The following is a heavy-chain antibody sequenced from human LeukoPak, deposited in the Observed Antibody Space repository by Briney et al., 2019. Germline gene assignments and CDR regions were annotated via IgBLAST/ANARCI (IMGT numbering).Heavy chain of an antibody. Sequence: SETLSLTCTVSGGSISSSSYYWGWIRQPPGKGLEWFGSIYYSGSTYYHPSLKRRVTISVDTSKNQFSLKLSSGTDADTAVCYCARGTVRGDSVKGRFTISRDNSKNTVYLQMNRLRVEDTAVYYCAKDLLEVTYYFDYWGQGTLVTVSS. CDR2: IYYSGST. V-gene: IGHV4-39*07. J-gene: IGHJ4*02. CDR1: GGSISSSSYY. CDR3: ARGTVRGDSVKGRFTISRDNSKNTVYLQMNRLRVEDTAVYYCAKDLLEVTYYFDY. D-gene: IGHD3-10*01.